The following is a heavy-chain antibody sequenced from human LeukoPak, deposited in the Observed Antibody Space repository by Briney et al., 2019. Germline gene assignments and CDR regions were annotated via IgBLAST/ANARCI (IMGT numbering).Heavy chain of an antibody. Sequence: GGSLRLSCAASGFALSSHWMTWVRQVPGRGPEWVANVNRDGSETYYLDSVKGRFTISKDNAQNSLYLQMNSLRAEDTALYHCARNNGMDVWGQGTTVIVSS. CDR1: GFALSSHW. CDR3: ARNNGMDV. CDR2: VNRDGSET. V-gene: IGHV3-7*03. J-gene: IGHJ6*02.